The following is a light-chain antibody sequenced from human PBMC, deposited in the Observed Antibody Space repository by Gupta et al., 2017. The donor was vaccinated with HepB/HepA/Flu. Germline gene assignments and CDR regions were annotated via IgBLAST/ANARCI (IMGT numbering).Light chain of an antibody. V-gene: IGKV4-1*01. J-gene: IGKJ5*01. CDR1: QSVLYSSNNKNY. CDR3: QQDDSTPLT. Sequence: DIVMTQSPDYLAVSLGERATINCKSSQSVLYSSNNKNYLAWYQQKPGQPPKLLIYWASTRESGVPDRFSGSGSGTDFTLTISSLQAEDVAVYYCQQDDSTPLTFGQGTRLEIK. CDR2: WAS.